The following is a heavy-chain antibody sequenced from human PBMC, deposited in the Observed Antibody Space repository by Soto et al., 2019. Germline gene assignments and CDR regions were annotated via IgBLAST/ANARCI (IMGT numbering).Heavy chain of an antibody. Sequence: ASVKVSCKASGYTFTNYYMHWVRQAPGQGLEWMGIINPSVGSTTYAQRFQGRFTITRDTSTSTVYMELSSLRSEDMAVYYCVRDYDILTAYPYYFDYWGQG. V-gene: IGHV1-46*01. D-gene: IGHD3-9*01. CDR1: GYTFTNYY. J-gene: IGHJ4*02. CDR3: VRDYDILTAYPYYFDY. CDR2: INPSVGST.